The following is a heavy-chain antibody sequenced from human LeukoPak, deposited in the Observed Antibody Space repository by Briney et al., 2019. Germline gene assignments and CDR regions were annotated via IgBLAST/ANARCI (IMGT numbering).Heavy chain of an antibody. CDR2: IRYDGSNK. V-gene: IGHV3-30*02. D-gene: IGHD2-21*02. J-gene: IGHJ6*02. Sequence: GGSLRLSCAASGFTFNTYGMHWVRQAPGKGLEWVAFIRYDGSNKYYADSVKGRFTISRDNSKNTLHLQMNSLRAEDTAVYYCARVERVSCGGDCYSGMDVWGQGTTVTVSS. CDR3: ARVERVSCGGDCYSGMDV. CDR1: GFTFNTYG.